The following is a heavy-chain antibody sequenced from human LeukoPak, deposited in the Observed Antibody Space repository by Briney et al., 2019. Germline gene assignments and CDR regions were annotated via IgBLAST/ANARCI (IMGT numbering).Heavy chain of an antibody. D-gene: IGHD3-22*01. J-gene: IGHJ4*02. CDR3: AREYYDSSGYYSKGYPQLDY. CDR1: GFTFSSYW. Sequence: PGGSLRLSCAASGFTFSSYWMSWVRQAPGKGLEWVANIKHDGSEKYYVDSVKGRFTISRDNAKNSLYLQMNSLRAEDTAVYYCAREYYDSSGYYSKGYPQLDYWGQGTLVTVSS. V-gene: IGHV3-7*01. CDR2: IKHDGSEK.